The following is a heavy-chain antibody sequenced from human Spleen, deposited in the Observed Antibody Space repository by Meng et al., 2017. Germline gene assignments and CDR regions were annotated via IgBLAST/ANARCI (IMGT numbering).Heavy chain of an antibody. CDR2: INHSGST. Sequence: QVQLQQWGAGLLKPSETLSLTCAVYGGSFSGYYWSWIRQPPGKGLEWIWEINHSGSTNYNPSLKSRVTISVDTSKNQFSLKLSSVTAADTAVYYCARGRGYDFWSGYYTTYYFDYWGQGTLVTVSS. D-gene: IGHD3-3*01. J-gene: IGHJ4*02. CDR1: GGSFSGYY. CDR3: ARGRGYDFWSGYYTTYYFDY. V-gene: IGHV4-34*01.